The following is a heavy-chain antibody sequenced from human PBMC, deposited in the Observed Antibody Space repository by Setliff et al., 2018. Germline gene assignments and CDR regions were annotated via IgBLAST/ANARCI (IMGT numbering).Heavy chain of an antibody. CDR2: ITPIFETA. Sequence: SVKVSCKASGGTFSGYAFSWVRQAPGQGLEWIGGITPIFETAHYAEKFRDRVTITADKSTSTVYMELNSLISEDTAVYLCARDSVTLGQLERRGGFRYYDMDVWGQGTTVTVSS. V-gene: IGHV1-69*06. D-gene: IGHD1-1*01. CDR3: ARDSVTLGQLERRGGFRYYDMDV. CDR1: GGTFSGYA. J-gene: IGHJ6*02.